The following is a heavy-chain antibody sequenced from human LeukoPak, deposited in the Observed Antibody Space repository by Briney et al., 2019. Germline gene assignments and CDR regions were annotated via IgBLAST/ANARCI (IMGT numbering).Heavy chain of an antibody. Sequence: GGSLRLSCAASGFTFSSYSVDWVRQAPGKGLEWVSSISSSSSHIYYADSVKGRFTISRDNAKNSLYLQMNSLRAEDTAVYYCARVLSTVTIDYWGQGTLVTVSS. D-gene: IGHD4-17*01. V-gene: IGHV3-21*01. J-gene: IGHJ4*02. CDR1: GFTFSSYS. CDR3: ARVLSTVTIDY. CDR2: ISSSSSHI.